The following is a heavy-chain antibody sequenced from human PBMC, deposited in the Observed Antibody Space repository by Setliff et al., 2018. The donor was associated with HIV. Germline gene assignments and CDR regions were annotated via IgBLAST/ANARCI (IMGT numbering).Heavy chain of an antibody. J-gene: IGHJ1*01. CDR2: INAGTGDI. CDR1: GYAFVTYA. D-gene: IGHD3-22*01. V-gene: IGHV1-3*01. Sequence: ASVKVSCKGSGYAFVTYAMHWVRQAPGQRLEWMGWINAGTGDIEYSQKLQGRVTMTEDTSTDTAYMELSSLRSEDTAMYYCATIRAYYYDSSGQEYFQHWGHGTLVTVSS. CDR3: ATIRAYYYDSSGQEYFQH.